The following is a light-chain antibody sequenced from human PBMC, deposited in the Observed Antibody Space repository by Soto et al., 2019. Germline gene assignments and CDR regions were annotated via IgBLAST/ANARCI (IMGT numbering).Light chain of an antibody. V-gene: IGKV1-39*01. CDR3: QPSFSIPYT. CDR1: HNISSH. CDR2: AAS. J-gene: IGKJ2*01. Sequence: DIQMTQSPSSLSAFIGDTVTITCRTTHNISSHLNWYHQKPGQAPNLLFYAASSLQSGVPSGFSGSASGTDFTLTITSLQPDDFATYYCQPSFSIPYTFGQGTKLQIK.